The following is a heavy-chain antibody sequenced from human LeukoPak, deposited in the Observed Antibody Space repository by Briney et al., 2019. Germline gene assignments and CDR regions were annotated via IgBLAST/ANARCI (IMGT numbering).Heavy chain of an antibody. J-gene: IGHJ4*02. V-gene: IGHV1-8*01. D-gene: IGHD7-27*01. Sequence: ASVKVSCKASGYTFTSYDFNWVRQATGQRPEWKGWMSPNSGDTGYAQKFQDRVTMTRNTSISTAYMELSSLRSDDTAVYYCARGPPNWGYDYWGPGTLVTVSS. CDR3: ARGPPNWGYDY. CDR2: MSPNSGDT. CDR1: GYTFTSYD.